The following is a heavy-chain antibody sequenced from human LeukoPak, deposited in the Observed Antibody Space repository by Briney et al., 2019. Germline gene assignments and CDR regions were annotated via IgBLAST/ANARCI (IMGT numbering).Heavy chain of an antibody. V-gene: IGHV4-30-4*01. CDR3: ARALYDSTYDAFDI. Sequence: PSQTLSLTCTVSGGSISSGDYYWSWIRQPPGKGMDWIGYIYYSGSTYYNPSLKSRVTISVDTSKNQFSLKLSSVTAADTAVYYCARALYDSTYDAFDIWGQGTMVTVSS. J-gene: IGHJ3*02. CDR2: IYYSGST. CDR1: GGSISSGDYY. D-gene: IGHD3-22*01.